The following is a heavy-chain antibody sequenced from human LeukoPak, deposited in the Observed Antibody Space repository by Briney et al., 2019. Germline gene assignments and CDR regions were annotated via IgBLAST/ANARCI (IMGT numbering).Heavy chain of an antibody. V-gene: IGHV1-2*02. CDR1: GYTFTGYY. D-gene: IGHD3-22*01. Sequence: ASVKVSCKASGYTFTGYYMHWVRQAPGQGLEWMGWIDPNSGGTNYAQKFQGRVTMTRDTSISTAYMELSRLRSDDTAVYYCGREGYYDSSGYRFDYWGQGTLVTVSS. J-gene: IGHJ4*02. CDR2: IDPNSGGT. CDR3: GREGYYDSSGYRFDY.